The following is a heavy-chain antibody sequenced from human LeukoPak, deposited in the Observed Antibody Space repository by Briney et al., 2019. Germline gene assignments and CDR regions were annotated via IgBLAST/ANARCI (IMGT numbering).Heavy chain of an antibody. CDR3: ARRGASSSDAFDI. J-gene: IGHJ3*02. CDR2: IYPGDSDT. CDR1: GYTFTSYC. V-gene: IGHV5-51*01. D-gene: IGHD4/OR15-4a*01. Sequence: GEPRDSPLQRPGYTFTSYCSGWVRRLPGKGLEWMGIIYPGDSDTRYSPSFQGHVTISADKSISTSYLQWSSLKASDTAMYYCARRGASSSDAFDIWGRGTMVTVSS.